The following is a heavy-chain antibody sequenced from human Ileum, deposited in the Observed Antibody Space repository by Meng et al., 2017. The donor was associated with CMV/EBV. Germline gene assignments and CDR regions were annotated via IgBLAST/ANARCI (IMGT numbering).Heavy chain of an antibody. D-gene: IGHD4-11*01. V-gene: IGHV4-34*01. J-gene: IGHJ5*02. CDR3: ARGPPTVTTEGWFDP. Sequence: SQTLSLTCAVHGGSFSGYYWSWIRQPPGKGLEWIGEINHSGSTSYNPSLKSRVTIPVDTSKNQFSLKLSSVTAADTAVYYCARGPPTVTTEGWFDPWGQGTLVTVSS. CDR1: GGSFSGYY. CDR2: INHSGST.